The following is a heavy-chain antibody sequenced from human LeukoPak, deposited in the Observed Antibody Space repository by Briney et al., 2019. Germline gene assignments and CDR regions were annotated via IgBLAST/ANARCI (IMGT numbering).Heavy chain of an antibody. J-gene: IGHJ6*02. Sequence: SETLSLTCTVSGDSIRNYYYSWIRQPPGKGLEWVGYIYYSGSTSYNPSLKSRVTISVDTSKNQFSLKLSSVTAADTAVYYCAKHFTGPGTYTPYFGMDVWGQGTTVTVSS. CDR3: AKHFTGPGTYTPYFGMDV. CDR1: GDSIRNYY. CDR2: IYYSGST. V-gene: IGHV4-59*08. D-gene: IGHD3-16*01.